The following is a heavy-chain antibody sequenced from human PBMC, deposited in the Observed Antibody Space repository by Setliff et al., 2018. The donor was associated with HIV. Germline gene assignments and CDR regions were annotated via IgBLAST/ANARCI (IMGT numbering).Heavy chain of an antibody. D-gene: IGHD1-26*01. CDR3: ARAAYSGTYVWEPATDL. Sequence: PSEILSLTCSVSGGSIRSGSYYWSWIRQPAGKGLEWIGHIYSTGSTRYNPSLESRLTILVDTSRNQFSLKLNSVTAADTAVYYCARAAYSGTYVWEPATDLWGRGTLVTVSS. CDR1: GGSIRSGSYY. V-gene: IGHV4-61*09. CDR2: IYSTGST. J-gene: IGHJ2*01.